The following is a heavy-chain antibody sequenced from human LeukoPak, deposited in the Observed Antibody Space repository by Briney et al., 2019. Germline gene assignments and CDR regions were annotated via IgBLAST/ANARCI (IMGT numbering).Heavy chain of an antibody. V-gene: IGHV4-39*07. D-gene: IGHD6-13*01. Sequence: SETLSLTCTVSGGSISSSSYYWGWIRQPPGKGLEWIGSIYYSGSTYYNPSLKSRVTVSVDTSKNQFSLKLSSVTAADTAVYSCARASSSWYYYFGFDPWGQGTLVTVSS. CDR2: IYYSGST. J-gene: IGHJ5*02. CDR3: ARASSSWYYYFGFDP. CDR1: GGSISSSSYY.